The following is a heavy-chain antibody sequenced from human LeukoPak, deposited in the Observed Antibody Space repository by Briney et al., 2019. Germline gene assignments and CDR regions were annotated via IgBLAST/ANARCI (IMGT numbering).Heavy chain of an antibody. V-gene: IGHV4-34*01. Sequence: PLETLSLTCAVYGGSFSGYYWSWIRQPPGKGLEWIGEINHSGSTNYNPSLKSRVTISVDTSKNQFSLKLSSVTAADTAVYYCARRVAYYDILTGPGAIDYWGQGTLVTVSS. D-gene: IGHD3-9*01. CDR1: GGSFSGYY. CDR2: INHSGST. J-gene: IGHJ4*02. CDR3: ARRVAYYDILTGPGAIDY.